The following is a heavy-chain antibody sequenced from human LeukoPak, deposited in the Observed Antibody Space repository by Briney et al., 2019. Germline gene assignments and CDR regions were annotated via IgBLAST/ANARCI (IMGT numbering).Heavy chain of an antibody. CDR2: ISSSSSYI. CDR3: ARDAGYCSSTSCYTEDY. V-gene: IGHV3-21*01. J-gene: IGHJ4*02. CDR1: GLTFSSYS. D-gene: IGHD2-2*02. Sequence: PGGSLRLSCAASGLTFSSYSMNWVRQAPGKGLEWVSSISSSSSYIYYADSVKGRFTISRDNAKNSLYLQMNSLRAEDTAVCYCARDAGYCSSTSCYTEDYWGQGTLVTVSS.